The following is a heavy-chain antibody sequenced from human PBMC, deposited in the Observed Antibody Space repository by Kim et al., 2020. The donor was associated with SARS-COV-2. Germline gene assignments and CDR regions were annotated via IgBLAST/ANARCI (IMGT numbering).Heavy chain of an antibody. Sequence: SETLSLTCTVSGGSISSGSYYWSWIRQPAGKGLEWIGRIYTSGSTNYNPSLKSRVTISVDTSKNQFSLKLSSVTAADTAVYYCARVVAMVRGVLGWFDPWGQGTLVTVSS. J-gene: IGHJ5*02. CDR1: GGSISSGSYY. CDR3: ARVVAMVRGVLGWFDP. D-gene: IGHD3-10*01. V-gene: IGHV4-61*02. CDR2: IYTSGST.